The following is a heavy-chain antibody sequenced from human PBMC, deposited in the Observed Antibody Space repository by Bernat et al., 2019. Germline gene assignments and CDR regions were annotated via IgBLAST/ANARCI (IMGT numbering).Heavy chain of an antibody. V-gene: IGHV3-48*03. Sequence: EVQLVESGGGLVQPGGSLRLSCAASGFTFSSYEMNWVRQAPGKGLEWVSYISSSGSTIYYADSVKGRFTISRDNAKNSLYLQMNSLRAEDTAVYYCARDEQQLVWELGFDPWGQGTLVTVSS. D-gene: IGHD6-13*01. CDR1: GFTFSSYE. CDR3: ARDEQQLVWELGFDP. J-gene: IGHJ5*02. CDR2: ISSSGSTI.